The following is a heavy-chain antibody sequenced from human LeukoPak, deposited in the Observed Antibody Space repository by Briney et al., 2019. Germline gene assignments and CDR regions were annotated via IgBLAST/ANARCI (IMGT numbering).Heavy chain of an antibody. CDR3: AKGAVTYYFDY. CDR2: ISYDGSNK. CDR1: GFTFSSYG. J-gene: IGHJ4*02. Sequence: GGSLRLSCAASGFTFSSYGMHWVRQAPGKGLEWEAVISYDGSNKYYADSVKGRFTISRDNSKNTLYLQMNSLRAEDTAVYYCAKGAVTYYFDYWGQGTLVTVSS. V-gene: IGHV3-30*18. D-gene: IGHD4-17*01.